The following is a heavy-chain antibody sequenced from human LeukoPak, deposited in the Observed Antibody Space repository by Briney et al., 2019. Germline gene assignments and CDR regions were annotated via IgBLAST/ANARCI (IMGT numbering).Heavy chain of an antibody. V-gene: IGHV4-59*08. CDR2: IYYSGST. D-gene: IGHD6-19*01. CDR3: ARGYEPAIAVAGTPGFDP. J-gene: IGHJ5*02. CDR1: GGSISSYY. Sequence: SETLSLTCTVSGGSISSYYWSWIRQPPGKGLEWIGYIYYSGSTNYNPSLKSRVTISVDTSKNQFSLKLSSVTAADTAVYYCARGYEPAIAVAGTPGFDPWGQGTLVTVSS.